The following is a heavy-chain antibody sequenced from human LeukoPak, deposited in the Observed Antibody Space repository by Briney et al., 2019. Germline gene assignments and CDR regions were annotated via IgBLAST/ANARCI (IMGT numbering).Heavy chain of an antibody. V-gene: IGHV3-23*01. J-gene: IGHJ4*02. D-gene: IGHD6-19*01. CDR2: IGSSGSST. CDR3: AKAGVAGASRSFDY. Sequence: PGGSLRLSCAASGFIFSNFAMSWVRQAPGKGLESVSGIGSSGSSTYSADSVKGRFTISRDNSKNTLYLQMDSLRAGDTAVYYCAKAGVAGASRSFDYWGQGTLVTVSS. CDR1: GFIFSNFA.